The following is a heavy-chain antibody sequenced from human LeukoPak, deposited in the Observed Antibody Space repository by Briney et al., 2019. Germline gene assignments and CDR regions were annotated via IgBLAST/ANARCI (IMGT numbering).Heavy chain of an antibody. CDR1: AGSISSGGYY. D-gene: IGHD6-13*01. Sequence: SETLSLTCTVSAGSISSGGYYWSWIRQHPGKGLEWIGCIYYSGSTYYNPSLKSRITISVDTSKNQFSLKLSSVTAADTAVYYCARGRLAAADRAFDIWGQGTKVTVSS. J-gene: IGHJ3*02. V-gene: IGHV4-31*03. CDR3: ARGRLAAADRAFDI. CDR2: IYYSGST.